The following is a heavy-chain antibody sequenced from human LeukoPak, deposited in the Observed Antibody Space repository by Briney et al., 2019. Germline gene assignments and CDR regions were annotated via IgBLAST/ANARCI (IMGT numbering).Heavy chain of an antibody. CDR2: ISAYNGNT. Sequence: ASVKVSCKASGYTFSSSVIGWVRQAPVQRVECMGWISAYNGNTNYAQKLQGRVTMTTDTSTSTAYMELRSLRSDDTAVYYCARDLGKLEPQYYFDYWGQGTLVTVSS. D-gene: IGHD1-1*01. V-gene: IGHV1-18*01. J-gene: IGHJ4*02. CDR1: GYTFSSSV. CDR3: ARDLGKLEPQYYFDY.